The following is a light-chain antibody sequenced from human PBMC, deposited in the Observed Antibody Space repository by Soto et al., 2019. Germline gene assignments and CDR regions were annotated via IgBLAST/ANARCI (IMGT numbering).Light chain of an antibody. CDR2: EAS. V-gene: IGKV1-5*01. J-gene: IGKJ4*01. CDR3: QQYKTFSLT. CDR1: QGASSC. Sequence: DVPMTQSPSTLSAAVGVRVTIPCLANQGASSCLAWYQQKPGKAPKLLIYEASSLESGVPPKFSGSGSGTEITLYISSLQPDDSGTCHCQQYKTFSLTFDGRTKVEF.